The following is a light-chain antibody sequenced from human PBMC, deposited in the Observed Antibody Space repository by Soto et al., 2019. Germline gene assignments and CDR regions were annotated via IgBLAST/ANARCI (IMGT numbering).Light chain of an antibody. CDR2: DAS. CDR1: QSVSRY. J-gene: IGKJ1*01. V-gene: IGKV3-11*01. CDR3: QQRSNWPVT. Sequence: EIVLTQSPGTLSLSPGERATLSCRASQSVSRYLAWYQQKPGQAPRLLIYDASTRATGISARFSGRGAGTDVTLTISSLESEDFAVYYCQQRSNWPVTFGQGTKVEVK.